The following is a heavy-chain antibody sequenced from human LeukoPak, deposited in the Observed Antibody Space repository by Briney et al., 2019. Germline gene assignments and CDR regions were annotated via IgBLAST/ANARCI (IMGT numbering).Heavy chain of an antibody. D-gene: IGHD2-15*01. Sequence: PGGSLRLSCAASGFTFSSYAMSWIRQAPGKGLEWVSYISSSSSYTNYADSVKGRFTISRDNAKNSLHLQMNSLRAEDTAVYYCARDCSGGSCYSYYGMDVWGKGTTVTVSS. CDR1: GFTFSSYA. V-gene: IGHV3-11*06. CDR3: ARDCSGGSCYSYYGMDV. CDR2: ISSSSSYT. J-gene: IGHJ6*04.